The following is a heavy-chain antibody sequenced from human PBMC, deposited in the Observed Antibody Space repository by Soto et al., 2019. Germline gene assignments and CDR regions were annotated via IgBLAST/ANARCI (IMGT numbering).Heavy chain of an antibody. CDR1: GFTFSSYA. CDR3: ASGEQMSYSSGWYEHYYYYGMDV. V-gene: IGHV3-30-3*01. D-gene: IGHD6-19*01. Sequence: PGGSLRLSCAASGFTFSSYAMHWVRQAPGKGLEWVAVISYDGSNKYYADSVKGRFIISRDNSKNTLYLQMNSLRAEDTAVYYCASGEQMSYSSGWYEHYYYYGMDVWGQGTTVTVSS. J-gene: IGHJ6*02. CDR2: ISYDGSNK.